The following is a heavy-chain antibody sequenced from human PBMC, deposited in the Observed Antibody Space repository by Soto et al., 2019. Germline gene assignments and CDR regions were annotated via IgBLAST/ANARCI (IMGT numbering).Heavy chain of an antibody. D-gene: IGHD6-19*01. V-gene: IGHV1-3*01. CDR2: INAGNGNT. J-gene: IGHJ4*02. Sequence: QVQLVQSGAEVKKPGASVKVSCKASGYTFTSYAMHWVRQAPGQRLEWMGWINAGNGNTKYSQKFEGRVNITRETSVSTAYMELSSLRSEDTAVYYCARDLGGWTDYWGQGTLVTVSS. CDR1: GYTFTSYA. CDR3: ARDLGGWTDY.